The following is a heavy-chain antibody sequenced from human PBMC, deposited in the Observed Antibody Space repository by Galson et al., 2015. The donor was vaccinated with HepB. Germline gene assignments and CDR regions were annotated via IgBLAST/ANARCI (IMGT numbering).Heavy chain of an antibody. CDR2: IRSKANSYAT. Sequence: SLRLSCAASGFTFSGSAMHWVRQASGKGLEWVGRIRSKANSYATAYAASVKGRFTISRDDSKNTAYLQMNSLKTEDTAVYYCTRGREELVRRYYYYYGMDVWGQGTTVTVSS. CDR3: TRGREELVRRYYYYYGMDV. D-gene: IGHD6-13*01. V-gene: IGHV3-73*01. CDR1: GFTFSGSA. J-gene: IGHJ6*02.